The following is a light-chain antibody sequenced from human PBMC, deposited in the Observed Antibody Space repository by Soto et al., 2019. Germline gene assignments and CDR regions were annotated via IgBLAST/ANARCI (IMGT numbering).Light chain of an antibody. Sequence: QSALTQPPCASGSPGQSVTISCTGTSRDVGGHDYVSWYQQHPGKAPKLMIYELSKRPSGVPDRFSGSKSGNTASLTVSGLQAEDEADYYCSSYATGNSLMFGGGTKLTVI. CDR3: SSYATGNSLM. CDR2: ELS. CDR1: SRDVGGHDY. V-gene: IGLV2-8*01. J-gene: IGLJ3*02.